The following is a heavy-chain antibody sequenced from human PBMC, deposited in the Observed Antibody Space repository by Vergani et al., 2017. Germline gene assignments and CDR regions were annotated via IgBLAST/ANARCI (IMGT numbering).Heavy chain of an antibody. CDR3: SKKGGSLYYYGVDV. D-gene: IGHD1-26*01. CDR1: GFPFSDYG. J-gene: IGHJ6*02. Sequence: QVQLVESGGGEVQPGRSLRLSCSAAGFPFSDYGVHWVRQAPGKGLEWVSFIRYDGSNPQYIDSVKGRFTISRDNSKDPLFLQMNGLRPEDTGTYFCSKKGGSLYYYGVDVWGQGTTITVSS. V-gene: IGHV3-30*02. CDR2: IRYDGSNP.